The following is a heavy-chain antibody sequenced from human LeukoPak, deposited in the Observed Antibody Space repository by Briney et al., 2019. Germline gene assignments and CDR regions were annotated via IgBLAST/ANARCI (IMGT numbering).Heavy chain of an antibody. CDR2: ISWNSGSI. D-gene: IGHD1-1*01. CDR3: AKDKTAGTTGPGGDAFDI. J-gene: IGHJ3*02. V-gene: IGHV3-9*03. CDR1: GFTIDDYA. Sequence: PGRSLRLSCAASGFTIDDYAMHWVRQAPGKGLEWVSGISWNSGSIGYADSVKGRFTISRDNAKNSLYLQMNSLRAEDMALYYCAKDKTAGTTGPGGDAFDIWGQGTMVTVSS.